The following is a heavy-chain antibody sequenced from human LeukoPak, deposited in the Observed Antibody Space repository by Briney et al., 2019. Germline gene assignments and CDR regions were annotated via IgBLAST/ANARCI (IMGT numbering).Heavy chain of an antibody. V-gene: IGHV3-23*01. D-gene: IGHD2-2*02. J-gene: IGHJ5*02. CDR2: ISGTGGST. Sequence: GGSLRLSCAASGFTFSSYAMSWVRQAPGKGLEWVSAISGTGGSTYYADSVKGRFTISRDNSKNTLYLQMNSLRAEDTAVYYCARGEVVPAAIPGFWFDPWGQGTLVTVSS. CDR3: ARGEVVPAAIPGFWFDP. CDR1: GFTFSSYA.